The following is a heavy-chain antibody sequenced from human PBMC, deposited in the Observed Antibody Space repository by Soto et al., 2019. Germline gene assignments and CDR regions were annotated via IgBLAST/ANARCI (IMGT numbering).Heavy chain of an antibody. J-gene: IGHJ4*02. CDR3: ARAPGAAAGSLLDY. CDR1: GGSISSSNW. Sequence: SETLSLTCAVSGGSISSSNWWSWVRQPPGKGLEWIGEIYHSGSTNYNPSLKSRVTISVDKSKNQFSLKLSSVTAADTAVYYCARAPGAAAGSLLDYWGQGTLVTVSS. CDR2: IYHSGST. D-gene: IGHD6-13*01. V-gene: IGHV4-4*02.